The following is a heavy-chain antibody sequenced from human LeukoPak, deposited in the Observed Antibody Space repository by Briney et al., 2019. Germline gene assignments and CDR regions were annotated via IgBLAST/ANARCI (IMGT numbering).Heavy chain of an antibody. J-gene: IGHJ6*03. CDR1: GFTFSSYA. V-gene: IGHV3-30-3*01. CDR3: ARGDLAGDSSGYGSYYYYYYMDV. CDR2: ISYDGSNK. D-gene: IGHD3-22*01. Sequence: GGSLRLSCAASGFTFSSYAMHWVRQAPGKGLEWVAVISYDGSNKYYADSVKGRFTISRDNSKNTLYLQMNSLRAEDTAVYYCARGDLAGDSSGYGSYYYYYYMDVWGKGTTVTVSS.